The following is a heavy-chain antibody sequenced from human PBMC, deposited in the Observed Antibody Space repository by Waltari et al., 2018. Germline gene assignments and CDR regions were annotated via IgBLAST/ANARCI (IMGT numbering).Heavy chain of an antibody. J-gene: IGHJ4*02. CDR1: GFTFRSYA. V-gene: IGHV3-23*01. Sequence: EVQLLESGGGLVQPGGSLRPSCAASGFTFRSYALNWVRQAPGKGLELVSTISGSGGRTYYADSVKGRFTISRDNSKNTLYLQVNSLTAEDTAVYYCAKDRGSTGWTLDYWGQGTLVTVSS. CDR3: AKDRGSTGWTLDY. D-gene: IGHD6-19*01. CDR2: ISGSGGRT.